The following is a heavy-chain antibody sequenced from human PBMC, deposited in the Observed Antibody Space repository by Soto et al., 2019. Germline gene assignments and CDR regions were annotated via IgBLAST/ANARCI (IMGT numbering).Heavy chain of an antibody. CDR3: MKAHESGDFLGMSV. V-gene: IGHV4-61*01. CDR1: GGSVSTGMKY. Sequence: PSETLSLTCTVSGGSVSTGMKYWGWVRQPPGKALEFIGYMYKTGETLLNSSLKSRVTLSMETSKDQFSLTLSSVTAADTAVYFCMKAHESGDFLGMSVWGPGTTVTVS. CDR2: MYKTGET. J-gene: IGHJ6*02. D-gene: IGHD3-10*01.